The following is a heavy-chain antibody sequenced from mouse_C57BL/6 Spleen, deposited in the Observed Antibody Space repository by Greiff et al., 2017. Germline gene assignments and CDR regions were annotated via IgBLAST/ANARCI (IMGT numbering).Heavy chain of an antibody. V-gene: IGHV1-54*01. CDR2: INPGSGGT. CDR3: ARLGTDAMDY. J-gene: IGHJ4*01. CDR1: GYAFTNYL. D-gene: IGHD3-3*01. Sequence: VQRVESGAELVRPGTSVKVSCKASGYAFTNYLIEWVKQRPGQGLEWIGVINPGSGGTNYNEKFKGKATLTADKSSSTAYMQLSSLTSEDSAVYFCARLGTDAMDYWGQGTSVTVSS.